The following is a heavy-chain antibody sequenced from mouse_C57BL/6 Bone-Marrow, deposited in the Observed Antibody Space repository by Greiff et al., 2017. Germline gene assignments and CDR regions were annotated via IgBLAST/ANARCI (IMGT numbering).Heavy chain of an antibody. J-gene: IGHJ3*01. CDR3: AIYSNYPLAY. V-gene: IGHV1-81*01. CDR2: IYPRSGNT. D-gene: IGHD2-5*01. Sequence: VQLQQSGAELARPGASVKLSCKASGYTFTSYGISWVKQRTGQGLEWIGEIYPRSGNTYYNEKFKGKATLTADKSSSTAYMELRSLTSEDSAVYFCAIYSNYPLAYWGQGTLVTVSA. CDR1: GYTFTSYG.